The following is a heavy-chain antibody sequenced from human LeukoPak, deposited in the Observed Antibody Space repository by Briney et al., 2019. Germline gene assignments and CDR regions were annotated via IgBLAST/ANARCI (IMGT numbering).Heavy chain of an antibody. V-gene: IGHV3-20*04. CDR2: INWNGGST. D-gene: IGHD3-10*01. J-gene: IGHJ4*03. CDR3: ARDVGSQARGVYGE. CDR1: GFTFDDYG. Sequence: GGSLRLSCAASGFTFDDYGLAWVRQGPGKGLEWVSGINWNGGSTGYADSVKGRFTMSRDNAKNAVYLQMNSLRVEDTALYYCARDVGSQARGVYGEWGQGTPVIVSS.